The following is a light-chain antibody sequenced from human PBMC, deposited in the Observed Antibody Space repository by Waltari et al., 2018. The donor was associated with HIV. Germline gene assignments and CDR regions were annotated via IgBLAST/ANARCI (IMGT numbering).Light chain of an antibody. CDR2: KDT. J-gene: IGLJ2*01. CDR1: ALPNQC. V-gene: IGLV3-25*03. Sequence: SYALTQPPSVSVSPGQTARNTCTGDALPNQCAYGNQKKPSQAPVLVIYKDTERPSGIPERFSGASSGTTVTLTITGFQAEDEASYYCQSTHSRGTYVVFGGGTKLTVL. CDR3: QSTHSRGTYVV.